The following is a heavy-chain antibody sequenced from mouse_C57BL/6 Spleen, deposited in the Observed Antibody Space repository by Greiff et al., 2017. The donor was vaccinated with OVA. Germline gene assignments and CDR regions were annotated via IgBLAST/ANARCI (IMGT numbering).Heavy chain of an antibody. CDR3: ARAAQAKGMDY. CDR2: INPSSGYT. J-gene: IGHJ4*01. Sequence: QVQLQQSGAELARPGASVKMSCKASGYTFTSYTMHWVKQRPGQGLEWIGYINPSSGYTKYNQKFKDKATLTADKSSSTAYMQLSSLTSEDSAVYYCARAAQAKGMDYWGQGTSVTVSS. V-gene: IGHV1-4*01. CDR1: GYTFTSYT. D-gene: IGHD3-2*02.